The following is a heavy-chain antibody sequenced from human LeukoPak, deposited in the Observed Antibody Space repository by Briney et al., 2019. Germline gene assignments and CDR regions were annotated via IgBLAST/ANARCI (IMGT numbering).Heavy chain of an antibody. D-gene: IGHD3-22*01. Sequence: ASVKVSCKASGYTFTSYYMHWVRQAPGQGLEWMGIINPSGGSTSYAQKFQGRVTMTRDMSTSTVYMELSSLRSEDTAVYYCARDLYYYDSSGYYPSVSDFYYWGQGTLVTVSS. J-gene: IGHJ4*02. CDR2: INPSGGST. CDR1: GYTFTSYY. CDR3: ARDLYYYDSSGYYPSVSDFYY. V-gene: IGHV1-46*01.